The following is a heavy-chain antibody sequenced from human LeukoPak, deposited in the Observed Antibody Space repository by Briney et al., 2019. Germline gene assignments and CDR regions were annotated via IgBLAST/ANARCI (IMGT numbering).Heavy chain of an antibody. Sequence: PGGSLRLSCAASGFTFSSYEMNWVRQAPGKGLEWVSYISSSGSTIYYADSVMGRFTISRDNAKNSLYLQMNSLRAEDTAVYYCARDSRGYCSSTSCPDRRFDYWGQGTLVTVSS. CDR1: GFTFSSYE. V-gene: IGHV3-48*03. J-gene: IGHJ4*02. D-gene: IGHD2-2*01. CDR3: ARDSRGYCSSTSCPDRRFDY. CDR2: ISSSGSTI.